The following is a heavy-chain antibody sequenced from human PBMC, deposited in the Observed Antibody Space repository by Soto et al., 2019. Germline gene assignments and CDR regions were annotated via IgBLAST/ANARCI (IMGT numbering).Heavy chain of an antibody. CDR2: IYSDGST. CDR1: GFTVSGNY. V-gene: IGHV3-66*01. D-gene: IGHD6-13*01. Sequence: EVQLVESGGGVVQPGVSLRLSCAASGFTVSGNYMNWVRQAPGKGLEWVSVIYSDGSTYYADSVKGRFTISSDSSKNRLYLQMNRLRAEDTAVYFCARGGGAAAAYWGPGTLVTVSS. CDR3: ARGGGAAAAY. J-gene: IGHJ4*02.